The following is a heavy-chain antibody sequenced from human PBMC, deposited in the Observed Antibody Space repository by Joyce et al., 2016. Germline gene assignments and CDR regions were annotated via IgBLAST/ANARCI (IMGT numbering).Heavy chain of an antibody. CDR3: ARDLWGSWYAGGDYFDY. V-gene: IGHV3-30*14. Sequence: QVQLVESGGGVVQPGRSLRLSCAASGFTLSRYNMHWVRQAPGKGLEWVAVISYDGSNKYDADSVKGRFTISRDNSKNTLHLQMNSLRAEDTAVYYCARDLWGSWYAGGDYFDYWGQGTLVTVSS. CDR1: GFTLSRYN. CDR2: ISYDGSNK. D-gene: IGHD6-13*01. J-gene: IGHJ4*02.